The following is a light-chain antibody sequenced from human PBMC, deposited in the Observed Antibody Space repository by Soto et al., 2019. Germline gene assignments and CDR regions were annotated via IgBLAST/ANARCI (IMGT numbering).Light chain of an antibody. J-gene: IGKJ1*01. CDR1: QSVSSN. CDR3: QQYNNWWT. V-gene: IGKV3-15*01. CDR2: GAS. Sequence: EIVMTQSPATLSVSPGESATLSCRASQSVSSNLAWYQQKPGQAPRLLIYGASTRATGIPARFSGSGSGTEFTLTISSLQSEEFAVYYCQQYNNWWTLGQGTKVEI.